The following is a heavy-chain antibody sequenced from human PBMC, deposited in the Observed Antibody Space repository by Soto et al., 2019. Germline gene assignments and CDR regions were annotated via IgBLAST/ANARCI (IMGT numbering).Heavy chain of an antibody. V-gene: IGHV4-34*01. Sequence: SETLSLTCAVYGGSFSGYYWSWIRQPPGKGLEWIGEINHSGSTNYNPSLKSRVTISVDTSKNQFSLKLSSVTAADTATYYCARIGQVASYYYGMDVWGQGTTVTVSS. CDR3: ARIGQVASYYYGMDV. D-gene: IGHD2-21*01. J-gene: IGHJ6*02. CDR1: GGSFSGYY. CDR2: INHSGST.